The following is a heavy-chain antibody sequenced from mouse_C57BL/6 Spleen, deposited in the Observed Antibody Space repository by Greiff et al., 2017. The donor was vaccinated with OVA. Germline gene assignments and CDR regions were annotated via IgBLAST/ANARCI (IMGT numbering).Heavy chain of an antibody. V-gene: IGHV5-17*01. CDR1: GFTFSDYG. J-gene: IGHJ2*01. D-gene: IGHD4-1*01. Sequence: EVKLMESGGGLVKPGGSLKLSCAASGFTFSDYGMHWVRQAPEKGLEWVAYISSGSSTIYYADTVKGRFTISRDNAKNTLFLQMTSLRSEDTAMYYCARRDWDGVFDYWGQGTTLTVSS. CDR2: ISSGSSTI. CDR3: ARRDWDGVFDY.